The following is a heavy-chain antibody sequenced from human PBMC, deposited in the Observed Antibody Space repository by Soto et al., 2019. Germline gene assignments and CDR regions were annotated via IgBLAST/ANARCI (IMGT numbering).Heavy chain of an antibody. CDR2: ISWNSGSI. D-gene: IGHD6-19*01. J-gene: IGHJ3*02. CDR3: AKDSGSSGWYWAFDI. Sequence: EVQLVESGGGLVQPGRSLRLSCAASGFTFDDYAMHWVRQAPGKGLERVSGISWNSGSIGYADSVKGRFTISRDNAKNSLYLQMNSLRAEDTALYYCAKDSGSSGWYWAFDIWGQGTMVTVSS. V-gene: IGHV3-9*01. CDR1: GFTFDDYA.